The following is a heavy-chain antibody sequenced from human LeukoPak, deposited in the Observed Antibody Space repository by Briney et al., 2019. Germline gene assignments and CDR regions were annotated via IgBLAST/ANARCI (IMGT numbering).Heavy chain of an antibody. CDR2: INPDSGGT. Sequence: ASVKVSCKASGYAFTGCYMHWVRQAPGQGPEWMGWINPDSGGTKYAQKFQGRVTMTRDTSINTAYMELSRLRFDDTAVFYCARETYDYGDFDYWGQGTLVTVSS. V-gene: IGHV1-2*02. D-gene: IGHD4-17*01. CDR3: ARETYDYGDFDY. CDR1: GYAFTGCY. J-gene: IGHJ4*02.